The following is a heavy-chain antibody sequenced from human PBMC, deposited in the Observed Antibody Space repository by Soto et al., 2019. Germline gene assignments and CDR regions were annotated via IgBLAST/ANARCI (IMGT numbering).Heavy chain of an antibody. J-gene: IGHJ6*02. CDR1: GYTFTTSG. CDR3: ARLGSWPYYYYGLDV. CDR2: ISTYNGDT. V-gene: IGHV1-18*01. D-gene: IGHD1-26*01. Sequence: QVQLVQSGPEVKKPGASVKVSCEASGYTFTTSGISWVRQAPGQGLEWMGWISTYNGDTNSAQKFQGRVTMTADTSTGTVYMELMSLKSDDTAVYYCARLGSWPYYYYGLDVWGQGTTVTVSS.